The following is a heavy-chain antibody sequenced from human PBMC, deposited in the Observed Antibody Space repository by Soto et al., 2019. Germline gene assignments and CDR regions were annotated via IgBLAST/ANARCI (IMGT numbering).Heavy chain of an antibody. J-gene: IGHJ3*02. CDR1: GGSISSGGYY. D-gene: IGHD5-18*01. Sequence: QVQLQESGPGLVKPSQTLSLTCTVSGGSISSGGYYWSWIRQQPGKGLEWIGYIYYSGSTYYNPSLKSRVTISVDTSKNQFSLKLSAVTAADTAVYYCARVNVRGIGYSYGLNAFDIWGQGTMVTVSS. CDR3: ARVNVRGIGYSYGLNAFDI. CDR2: IYYSGST. V-gene: IGHV4-31*03.